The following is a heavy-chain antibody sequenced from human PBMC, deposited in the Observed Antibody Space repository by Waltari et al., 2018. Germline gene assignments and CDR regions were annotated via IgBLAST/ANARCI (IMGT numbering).Heavy chain of an antibody. CDR1: GGSISSYY. CDR3: ARDFATVTTKRGNAFDI. J-gene: IGHJ3*02. D-gene: IGHD4-17*01. Sequence: QVQLQESGPGLVKPSETLSLTCTVSGGSISSYYWSWIRQPPGKGLEWIGYIYYSGSTNYNPSLKSRVTISVDTSKNQFSLKLSSVTAADTAVYYCARDFATVTTKRGNAFDIWGQGTMVTVSS. V-gene: IGHV4-59*01. CDR2: IYYSGST.